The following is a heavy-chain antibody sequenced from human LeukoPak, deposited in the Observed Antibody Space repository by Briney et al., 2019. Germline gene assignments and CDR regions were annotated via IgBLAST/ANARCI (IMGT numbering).Heavy chain of an antibody. V-gene: IGHV4-34*01. Sequence: SETLSLTCAVYGGSFSGYYWSWIRQPPGKGLEWIGEINHSGSTNYNPSLKSRVTISVDTSKNQFSLKLSSVTAADTAVYYCARAAAAVGATRISAFDIWGQGTMVTVSS. CDR3: ARAAAAVGATRISAFDI. J-gene: IGHJ3*02. CDR1: GGSFSGYY. CDR2: INHSGST. D-gene: IGHD1-26*01.